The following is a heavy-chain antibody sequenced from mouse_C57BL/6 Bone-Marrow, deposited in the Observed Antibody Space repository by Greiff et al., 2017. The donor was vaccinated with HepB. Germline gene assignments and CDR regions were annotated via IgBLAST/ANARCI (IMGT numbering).Heavy chain of an antibody. Sequence: QVQLQQPGAELVRPGSSVKLSCKASGYTFTSYWMHWVKQRPIQGLEWIGNIDPSDSETHYNQKFKDKATLTVDKSSSTAYMQLSSLTSEDSAVYYCARGGFYDGAWFAYWGQGTLVTVSA. V-gene: IGHV1-52*01. CDR1: GYTFTSYW. J-gene: IGHJ3*01. CDR3: ARGGFYDGAWFAY. CDR2: IDPSDSET. D-gene: IGHD2-12*01.